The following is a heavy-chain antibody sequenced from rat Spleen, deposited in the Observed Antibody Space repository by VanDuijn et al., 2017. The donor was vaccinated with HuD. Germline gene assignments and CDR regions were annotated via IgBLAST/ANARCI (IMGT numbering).Heavy chain of an antibody. Sequence: QVQLKESGPGLVQPSQTLSLTCTVSGFSLTSKGVAWVRQPPGKGLEWLAAISNTGNTFFNSVLKSRLTISRDISKNQVFLRMNSLQTEDTATYYCARGSYCFAYWGQGTLVTVSS. CDR3: ARGSYCFAY. V-gene: IGHV2S12*01. J-gene: IGHJ3*01. CDR1: GFSLTSKG. CDR2: ISNTGNT.